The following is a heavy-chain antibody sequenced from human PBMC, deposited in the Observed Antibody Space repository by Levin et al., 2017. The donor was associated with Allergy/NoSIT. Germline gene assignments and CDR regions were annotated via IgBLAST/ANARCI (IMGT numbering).Heavy chain of an antibody. CDR2: ISYDGSNK. CDR1: GFTFSSYA. CDR3: ASNGMYYYDSSGYYPFDY. V-gene: IGHV3-30-3*01. D-gene: IGHD3-22*01. J-gene: IGHJ4*02. Sequence: PGGSLRLSCAASGFTFSSYAMHWVRQAPGKGLEWVAVISYDGSNKYYADSVKGRFTISRDNSKNTLYLQMNSLRAEDTAVYYCASNGMYYYDSSGYYPFDYWGQGTLVTVSS.